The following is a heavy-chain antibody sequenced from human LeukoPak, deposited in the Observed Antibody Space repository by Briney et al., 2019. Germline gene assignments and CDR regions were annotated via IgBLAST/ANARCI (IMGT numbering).Heavy chain of an antibody. D-gene: IGHD2-15*01. V-gene: IGHV3-48*03. CDR2: ISSSGNPT. CDR3: AKAGAVVVVAAKYFDY. J-gene: IGHJ4*02. CDR1: GFTFSSYE. Sequence: GGSLRLSCAASGFTFSSYEMNWVRQAPGKGLEWISYISSSGNPTYYADSVKGRFTISRDNANNSMYLQMNSQRAEDTAVYYCAKAGAVVVVAAKYFDYWGQGTLVTVSS.